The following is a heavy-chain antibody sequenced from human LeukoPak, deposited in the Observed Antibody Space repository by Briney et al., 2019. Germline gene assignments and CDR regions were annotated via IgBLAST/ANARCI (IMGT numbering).Heavy chain of an antibody. CDR1: GGSFSGYY. CDR3: ARGYAKGAAVRGSINKGAIYFDS. CDR2: INHSAST. V-gene: IGHV4-34*01. J-gene: IGHJ4*02. D-gene: IGHD3-10*01. Sequence: SETLSLTCAVSGGSFSGYYWSWIRQPPGKGLEWMGEINHSASTNNSQTLTSRVTMSVDTSKTQFSLNLSPVTAEDTAVYYGARGYAKGAAVRGSINKGAIYFDSWGQGTRVTVSS.